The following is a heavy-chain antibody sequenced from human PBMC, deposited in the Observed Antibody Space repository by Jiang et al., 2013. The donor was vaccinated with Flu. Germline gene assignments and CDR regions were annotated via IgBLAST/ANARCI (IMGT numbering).Heavy chain of an antibody. D-gene: IGHD3-10*01. J-gene: IGHJ5*02. CDR2: IFSNDEK. V-gene: IGHV2-26*01. CDR1: GFSLSNARMG. Sequence: KPTQTLTLTCTVSGFSLSNARMGVSWIRQPPGKALEWLAHIFSNDEKSYSTSLKSRLTISKDTSKSQVVLTMTNMDPVDTATYYCARIARTYYSTNRFDPWGQGTLVTVSS. CDR3: ARIARTYYSTNRFDP.